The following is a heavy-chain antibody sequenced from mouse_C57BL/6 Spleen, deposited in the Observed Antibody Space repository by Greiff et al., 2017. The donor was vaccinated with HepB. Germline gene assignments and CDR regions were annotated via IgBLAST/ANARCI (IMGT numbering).Heavy chain of an antibody. CDR3: ALNPGRD. CDR1: GYTFTSYW. J-gene: IGHJ3*01. Sequence: QVQLKEPGAELVKPGASVKMSCKASGYTFTSYWITWVKQRPGQGLEWIGDIYPGSGSTNYNEKFKSKATLTVDTSSSTAYMQLSSLTSEDSAVYYCALNPGRDWGQGTLVTVSA. D-gene: IGHD3-3*01. V-gene: IGHV1-55*01. CDR2: IYPGSGST.